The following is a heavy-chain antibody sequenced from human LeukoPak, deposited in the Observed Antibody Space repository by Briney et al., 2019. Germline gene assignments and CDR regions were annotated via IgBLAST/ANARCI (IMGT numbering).Heavy chain of an antibody. J-gene: IGHJ4*02. CDR3: ARVDLLTGYYFFDY. Sequence: ASVKVSCKASGYTFTSYDINWVRQATGQGLEWMGWMNPNSGNTGYAQKLQGRVTMTTDTSTSTAYMELRSLGSDETAGYYCARVDLLTGYYFFDYWGQGTLVTVSS. CDR1: GYTFTSYD. CDR2: MNPNSGNT. V-gene: IGHV1-8*01. D-gene: IGHD3-9*01.